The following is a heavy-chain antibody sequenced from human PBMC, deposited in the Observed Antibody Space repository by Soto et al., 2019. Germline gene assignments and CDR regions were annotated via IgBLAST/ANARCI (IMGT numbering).Heavy chain of an antibody. V-gene: IGHV3-23*01. CDR3: AKGNNYYDSSGPTNAFDI. CDR2: ISGSGGST. J-gene: IGHJ3*02. D-gene: IGHD3-22*01. CDR1: GFTFSSYA. Sequence: LRLSCAASGFTFSSYAMSWVRQAPGKGLEWVSAISGSGGSTYYADSVKGRFTISRDNSKNTLYLQMNSLRAEDTAVYYCAKGNNYYDSSGPTNAFDIWGQGTMVTVSS.